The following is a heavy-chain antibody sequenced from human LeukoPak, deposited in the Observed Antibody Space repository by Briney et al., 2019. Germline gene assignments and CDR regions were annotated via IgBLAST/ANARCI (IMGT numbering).Heavy chain of an antibody. Sequence: PGGSLRLSCAESGFTFSSYDMHWVRQASGKGLEWVAVIWYDGSNKYYADSVKGQFTISRDNSKNTLYLQMNSLRAEDTAVYYCATTYSAYCSSTSCYGRFDYWGQGTLVTVSS. V-gene: IGHV3-33*01. CDR3: ATTYSAYCSSTSCYGRFDY. CDR1: GFTFSSYD. CDR2: IWYDGSNK. J-gene: IGHJ4*02. D-gene: IGHD2-2*01.